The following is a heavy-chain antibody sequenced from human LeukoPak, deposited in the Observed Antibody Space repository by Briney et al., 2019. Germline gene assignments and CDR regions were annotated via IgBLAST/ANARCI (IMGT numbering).Heavy chain of an antibody. Sequence: GASVKVSCKASGYTFTGYYMHWVRQAPGQGLEWMVWINPNSGGTNYAQKFQGRVTMTRDTSISTAYMELSRLRSDDTAVYYCATNKDIVVVPAASYYYYGMDVWGQGTTVTVSS. CDR3: ATNKDIVVVPAASYYYYGMDV. J-gene: IGHJ6*02. CDR2: INPNSGGT. CDR1: GYTFTGYY. V-gene: IGHV1-2*02. D-gene: IGHD2-2*01.